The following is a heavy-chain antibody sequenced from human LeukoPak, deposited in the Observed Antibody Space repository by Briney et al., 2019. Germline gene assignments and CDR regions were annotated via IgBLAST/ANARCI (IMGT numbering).Heavy chain of an antibody. V-gene: IGHV4-34*01. J-gene: IGHJ4*02. D-gene: IGHD6-13*01. Sequence: SETLSLTCAVYGGSFSGYYWSWIRLPPGKGLEWIGEINHSGSTNYNPSLKSRVTISVDTSKNQFSLKLSSVTAADTAVYYCARESYSSSWYGEYFDYWGQGTLVTVSS. CDR3: ARESYSSSWYGEYFDY. CDR1: GGSFSGYY. CDR2: INHSGST.